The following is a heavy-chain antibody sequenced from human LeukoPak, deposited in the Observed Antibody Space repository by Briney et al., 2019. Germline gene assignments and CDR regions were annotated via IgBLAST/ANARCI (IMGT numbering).Heavy chain of an antibody. CDR1: GYSFTSNL. Sequence: KGGESLKISGKGSGYSFTSNLIGWVRQMPGKGLEWMGINYPVDSDNRYSTPFQGQVPIPAAKSISTAYLHWSSLKASDTAMYYCARPGDDGGNSLLDYWGQGTLVTVSS. CDR3: ARPGDDGGNSLLDY. D-gene: IGHD4-23*01. J-gene: IGHJ4*02. CDR2: NYPVDSDN. V-gene: IGHV5-51*01.